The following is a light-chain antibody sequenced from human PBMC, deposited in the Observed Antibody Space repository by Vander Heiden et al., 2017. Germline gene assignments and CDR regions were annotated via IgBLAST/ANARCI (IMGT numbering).Light chain of an antibody. CDR2: AAS. V-gene: IGKV1-39*01. J-gene: IGKJ3*01. Sequence: DIQMTQSPSSLSASVGDRVTITCRASQSISSYLNWYQQKPGKAPKLLIYAASRLQSGVPSRFSGSGSGTDFTLTISSLQPEDFATYYCQQSYSTEVTFGPGTKVDIK. CDR1: QSISSY. CDR3: QQSYSTEVT.